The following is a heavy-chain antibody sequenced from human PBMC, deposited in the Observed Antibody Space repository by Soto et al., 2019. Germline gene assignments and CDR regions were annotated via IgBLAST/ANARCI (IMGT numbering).Heavy chain of an antibody. CDR3: ARDQTGYYTPSPFSI. CDR1: GDSISDYY. Sequence: ETLALTCCVSGDSISDYYSNWLRQPPGKGLEWIGYIYYSGTTRYNPSLQSRVTISIDTSKNQFSLKPNSVTAADTAFYFCARDQTGYYTPSPFSIWGPGTMVTVSS. V-gene: IGHV4-59*01. CDR2: IYYSGTT. D-gene: IGHD3-9*01. J-gene: IGHJ3*02.